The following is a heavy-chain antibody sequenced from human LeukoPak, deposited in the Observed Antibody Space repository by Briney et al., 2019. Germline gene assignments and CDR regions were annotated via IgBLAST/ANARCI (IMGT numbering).Heavy chain of an antibody. D-gene: IGHD3-22*01. J-gene: IGHJ6*03. Sequence: GASVKVSCKASGGTFSSYAISWVRQAPGQGLEWMGGIIPIFRTANYAQKFQGRVTITADESTSTAYMELSSLRSEDTAVYYCARSSVKGGYAYYYYYYMDVWGKETTVTVSS. CDR2: IIPIFRTA. CDR3: ARSSVKGGYAYYYYYYMDV. CDR1: GGTFSSYA. V-gene: IGHV1-69*13.